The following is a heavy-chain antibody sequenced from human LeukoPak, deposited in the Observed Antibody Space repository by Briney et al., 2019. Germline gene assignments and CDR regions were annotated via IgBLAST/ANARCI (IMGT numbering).Heavy chain of an antibody. J-gene: IGHJ4*02. CDR2: IRYDGSNK. CDR1: GFTFSSYG. Sequence: GGSLRLSCAASGFTFSSYGMHWVRQAPGKGLEWVAFIRYDGSNKYYADSVKGRFTISRDNSKSTLYLQMNSLRAEDTAVYFCAKDHSGTYSYYFDYWGQGTLVTVSS. D-gene: IGHD1-26*01. V-gene: IGHV3-30*02. CDR3: AKDHSGTYSYYFDY.